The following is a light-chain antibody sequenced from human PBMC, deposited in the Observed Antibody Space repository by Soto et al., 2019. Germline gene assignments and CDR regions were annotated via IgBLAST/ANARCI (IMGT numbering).Light chain of an antibody. J-gene: IGLJ1*01. CDR3: SSYTSGRHYV. Sequence: QSALTQPASVSGSPGQSITISCTGTSSDVGGYKFVSWYQQHPGKAPKFIIYDVSIRPSGVSNRFSGSKSGNTASLTISWLPAEGEADYYCSSYTSGRHYVFGTGTKLTVL. CDR2: DVS. V-gene: IGLV2-14*01. CDR1: SSDVGGYKF.